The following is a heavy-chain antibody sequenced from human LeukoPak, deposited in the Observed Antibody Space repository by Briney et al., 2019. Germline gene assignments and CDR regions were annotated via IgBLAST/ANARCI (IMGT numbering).Heavy chain of an antibody. CDR2: ISGSGGST. CDR3: AKSAPKTYYDFWSGPPIYMDV. J-gene: IGHJ6*03. CDR1: GFTFSSYA. V-gene: IGHV3-23*01. D-gene: IGHD3-3*01. Sequence: PGGSLRLSCAASGFTFSSYAISWVRQAPGKGLEWVSAISGSGGSTYYADSVKGRFTISRDNSKNTLYLQMNSLRAEDTAVYYCAKSAPKTYYDFWSGPPIYMDVWGKGTTFTVSS.